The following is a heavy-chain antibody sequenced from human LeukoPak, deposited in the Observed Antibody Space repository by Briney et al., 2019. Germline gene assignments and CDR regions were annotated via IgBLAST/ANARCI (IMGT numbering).Heavy chain of an antibody. CDR1: GGSVSSGTYY. Sequence: SETLSLTCTVSGGSVSSGTYYWSWIRQPPGEGLEWIGYIYYSGSTNYNPSLKSRVTISVDTSKNQFSLKLSSVTAADTALYYCARHDYNNPRIDYWGQGTLVTVSS. V-gene: IGHV4-61*01. CDR3: ARHDYNNPRIDY. CDR2: IYYSGST. D-gene: IGHD4-11*01. J-gene: IGHJ4*02.